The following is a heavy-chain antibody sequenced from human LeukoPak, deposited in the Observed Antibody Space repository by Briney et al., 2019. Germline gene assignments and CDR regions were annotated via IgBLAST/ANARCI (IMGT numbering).Heavy chain of an antibody. CDR3: AKDYY. J-gene: IGHJ4*02. V-gene: IGHV3-43*02. Sequence: QPGRSLRLSCAASGFTFSSYGMHWVRQVPGKGLEWVSLISGDGGTTYYADSVKGRFTISRDNSKNSLYLQMNSLRSEDTALYYCAKDYYWGQGTLVTVSS. CDR1: GFTFSSYG. CDR2: ISGDGGTT.